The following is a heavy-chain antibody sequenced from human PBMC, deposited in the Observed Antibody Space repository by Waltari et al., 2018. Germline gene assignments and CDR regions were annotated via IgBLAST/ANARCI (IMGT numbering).Heavy chain of an antibody. J-gene: IGHJ6*02. CDR3: ANPNINYDILTGYPSPRRNYGMDV. Sequence: EVQLLESGGGLVQPGGSLRLSCAASGLTFSSYAMSWVRQAPGKGLEGVSVISGSGGSTDYADSVKGRFTISRDKSKNTLYLQMNSLRAEDTAVYYCANPNINYDILTGYPSPRRNYGMDVWDQGTTVTVSS. D-gene: IGHD3-9*01. CDR2: ISGSGGST. CDR1: GLTFSSYA. V-gene: IGHV3-23*01.